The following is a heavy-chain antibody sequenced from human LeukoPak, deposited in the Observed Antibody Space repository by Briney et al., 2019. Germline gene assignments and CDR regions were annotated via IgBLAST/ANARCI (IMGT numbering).Heavy chain of an antibody. J-gene: IGHJ6*03. CDR3: ARDLVAAQDYYYYMDV. V-gene: IGHV3-23*01. D-gene: IGHD6-6*01. CDR1: GFTFSSYA. Sequence: TGGSLRLSCAASGFTFSSYAMSWVRQAPGKGLEWVSAISGSGGSTYYADSVKGRFTISRDNAKNSLYLQMNSLRAEDTAVYYCARDLVAAQDYYYYMDVWGKGTTVTVSS. CDR2: ISGSGGST.